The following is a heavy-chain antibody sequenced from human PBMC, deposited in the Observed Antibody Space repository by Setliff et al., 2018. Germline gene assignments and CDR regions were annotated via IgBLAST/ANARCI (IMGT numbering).Heavy chain of an antibody. V-gene: IGHV4-59*03. CDR3: AKGGTYRYFDY. CDR2: VFYNGAA. J-gene: IGHJ4*02. CDR1: GDSISDAS. Sequence: SETLSLTCTVSGDSISDASIMAWIRQPPGKGLEFIGYVFYNGAAKYDPSLKSRVTMSVDTSKNQFSLKLRSVTAADTAMYYCAKGGTYRYFDYWGQGTLVTVSS.